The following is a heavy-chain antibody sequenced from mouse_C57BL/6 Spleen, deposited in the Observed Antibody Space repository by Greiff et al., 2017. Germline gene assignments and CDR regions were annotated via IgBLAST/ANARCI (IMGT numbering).Heavy chain of an antibody. CDR2: INPYNGGT. J-gene: IGHJ2*01. Sequence: EVQLQQSGPVLVKPGASVKMSCKASGYTFTDYYMNWVKQSHGKSLEWIGVINPYNGGTSYNQKFKGKATLTVDKSSSTAYMELNSLTSEDSAVYYCARRDYGSSPFDYWGQGTTLTVSS. D-gene: IGHD1-1*01. CDR1: GYTFTDYY. V-gene: IGHV1-19*01. CDR3: ARRDYGSSPFDY.